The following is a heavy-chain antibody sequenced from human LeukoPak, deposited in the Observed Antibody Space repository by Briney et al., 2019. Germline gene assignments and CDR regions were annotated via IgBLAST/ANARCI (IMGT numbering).Heavy chain of an antibody. CDR2: INPSGGST. CDR1: GYTFTSYY. D-gene: IGHD6-19*01. CDR3: ARDSSGWYKLDY. Sequence: ASVKVSCKASGYTFTSYYMHWVRQAPGQGLEWMGIINPSGGSTSYAQKFQGRVTMIRDTSTSTVYMELSSLRSEDTAVYYCARDSSGWYKLDYWGQGTLVTVSS. J-gene: IGHJ4*02. V-gene: IGHV1-46*01.